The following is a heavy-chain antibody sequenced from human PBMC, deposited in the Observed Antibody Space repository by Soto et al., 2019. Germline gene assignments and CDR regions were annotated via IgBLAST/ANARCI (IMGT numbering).Heavy chain of an antibody. Sequence: PSETLSLTCTVSGASISYGGFSWSWIRQSPGKGLEWIGYISHLENTYLHPSFKSRLTMSIDRTRNQFSLKLSSVTAADMAVYYCARGGSYDSFDYWGQGILVTVS. CDR2: ISHLENT. V-gene: IGHV4-30-2*06. D-gene: IGHD2-15*01. J-gene: IGHJ4*02. CDR3: ARGGSYDSFDY. CDR1: GASISYGGFS.